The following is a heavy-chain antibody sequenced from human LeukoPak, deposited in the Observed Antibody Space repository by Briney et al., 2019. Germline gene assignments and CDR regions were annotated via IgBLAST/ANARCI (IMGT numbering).Heavy chain of an antibody. CDR1: GGSLHSNY. Sequence: SETLSLTCNVSGGSLHSNYWNWIRQPPGKGPEWIGEIYYSGRANYNPSLKSRVTISVDMSKNQFSLKLTSVTAADTAVYYCARSKPTEIRPFESWGQGTLVSVSS. D-gene: IGHD4-11*01. CDR2: IYYSGRA. V-gene: IGHV4-59*01. CDR3: ARSKPTEIRPFES. J-gene: IGHJ4*02.